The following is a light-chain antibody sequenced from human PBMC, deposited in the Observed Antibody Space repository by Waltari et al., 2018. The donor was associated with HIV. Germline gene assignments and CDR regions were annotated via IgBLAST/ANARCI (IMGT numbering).Light chain of an antibody. V-gene: IGKV1-13*02. CDR3: PQFRSYPRT. J-gene: IGKJ2*01. Sequence: AIQLTQSPSSLSASIGDRVTITCRASQGVRNALAWYQQKPGRPPKLLIYDASTLESGVPSRFSGSLSGTDFNLTISNLQPEDSATYYCPQFRSYPRTFGQGATLEIK. CDR2: DAS. CDR1: QGVRNA.